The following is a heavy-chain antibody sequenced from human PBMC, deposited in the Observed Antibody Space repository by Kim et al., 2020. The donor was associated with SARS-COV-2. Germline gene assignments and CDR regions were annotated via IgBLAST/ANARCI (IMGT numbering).Heavy chain of an antibody. V-gene: IGHV3-9*01. CDR2: ISWNSGSI. Sequence: GGSLRLSCAASGFTFDDYAMHWVRQAPGKGLEWVSGISWNSGSIGYADSVKGRFTISRDNAKNSLYLQMNSLRAEDTALYYCAKDKDWNYATSFDYWGQGTLVTVSS. D-gene: IGHD1-7*01. CDR3: AKDKDWNYATSFDY. J-gene: IGHJ4*02. CDR1: GFTFDDYA.